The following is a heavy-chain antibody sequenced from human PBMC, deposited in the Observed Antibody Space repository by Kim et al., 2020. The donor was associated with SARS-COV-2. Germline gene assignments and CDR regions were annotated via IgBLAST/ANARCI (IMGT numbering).Heavy chain of an antibody. CDR1: GFTFIHYG. Sequence: ASVKVSCKASGFTFIHYGFSWVRQAPGQGLEWMGWISGYNGNTNYGQQLQGRVTMTTDTSTSTVYMYLRSLRSDDTAVYYCAGVPRGGYYFDYWGQGTLVTVSS. CDR2: ISGYNGNT. V-gene: IGHV1-18*04. D-gene: IGHD3-10*01. CDR3: AGVPRGGYYFDY. J-gene: IGHJ4*02.